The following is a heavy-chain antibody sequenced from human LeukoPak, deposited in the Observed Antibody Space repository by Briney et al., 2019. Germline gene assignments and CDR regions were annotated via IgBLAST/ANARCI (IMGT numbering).Heavy chain of an antibody. CDR3: ARGTYYDSSGYFIDY. D-gene: IGHD3-22*01. V-gene: IGHV1-2*02. CDR1: GYTFTGYY. CDR2: INPNSGGT. Sequence: GASVKVSCKASGYTFTGYYMHWVRQAPGQGLEWMGWINPNSGGTNYAQKFQGRVTMTRDTSISTAYMELSRLRSDDTAVYYCARGTYYDSSGYFIDYWGQGTLVTVSS. J-gene: IGHJ4*02.